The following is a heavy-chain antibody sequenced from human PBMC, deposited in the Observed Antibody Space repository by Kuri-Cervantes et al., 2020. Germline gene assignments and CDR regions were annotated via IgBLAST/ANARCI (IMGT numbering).Heavy chain of an antibody. CDR2: IYHSGST. CDR3: ARIFYDFWSGYPRVFDY. J-gene: IGHJ4*02. Sequence: SQTLSLTCAVSGGSISSGGYSWSWIRQPPGKGLEWIGYIYHSGSTYYNPSLKSRVTISVDRSKNQFSLKLSSVTAADTAVYYCARIFYDFWSGYPRVFDYWGQGTLVTVSS. V-gene: IGHV4-30-2*01. D-gene: IGHD3-3*01. CDR1: GGSISSGGYS.